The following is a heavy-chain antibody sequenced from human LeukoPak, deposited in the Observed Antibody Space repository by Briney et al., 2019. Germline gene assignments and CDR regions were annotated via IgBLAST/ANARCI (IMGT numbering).Heavy chain of an antibody. Sequence: PGGSLRLSCAASGFTFSNYWMSWVRQAPGKGLEWVANIKQDGSEKYYVDSVKGRFTISRDNVKNSLYLQTNSLRAEDTAVYYCARDEPVGATTGWGQGTLVTVSS. CDR1: GFTFSNYW. CDR3: ARDEPVGATTG. D-gene: IGHD1-26*01. J-gene: IGHJ4*02. V-gene: IGHV3-7*01. CDR2: IKQDGSEK.